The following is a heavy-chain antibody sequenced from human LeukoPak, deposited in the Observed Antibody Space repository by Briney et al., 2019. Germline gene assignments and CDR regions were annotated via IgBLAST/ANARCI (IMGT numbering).Heavy chain of an antibody. V-gene: IGHV1-18*01. CDR1: GYTFTSYG. J-gene: IGHJ4*02. CDR2: ISAYNGNT. CDR3: ARGPGRDILTGSLDY. Sequence: GASVKVSCKASGYTFTSYGISWVRQAPGQGLEWMGWISAYNGNTNYAQKLQGRVTMTRDTSTSTVYMELSSLRSEDTAVYYCARGPGRDILTGSLDYWGQGTLVTVSS. D-gene: IGHD3-9*01.